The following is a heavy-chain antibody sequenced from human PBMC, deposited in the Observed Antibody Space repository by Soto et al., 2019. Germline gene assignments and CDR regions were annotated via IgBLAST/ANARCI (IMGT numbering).Heavy chain of an antibody. Sequence: PGGSLRLSCAASGVTFSSYAMNWVRQAPGKGLEWVSTISDTGGGTFYAGSVKGRFTISRDNSKNTLYLQMHRLRADDSAIYFCAVGRHKTSGSNTWFDPWGRGTQVT. CDR3: AVGRHKTSGSNTWFDP. J-gene: IGHJ5*02. D-gene: IGHD3-22*01. CDR1: GVTFSSYA. CDR2: ISDTGGGT. V-gene: IGHV3-23*01.